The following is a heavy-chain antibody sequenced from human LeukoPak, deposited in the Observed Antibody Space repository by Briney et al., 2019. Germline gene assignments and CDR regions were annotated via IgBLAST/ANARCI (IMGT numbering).Heavy chain of an antibody. CDR3: ARDRGDYDSSGYYYADAFDI. Sequence: ASVKVSCKASGYTFTSYGISWVRLAPGQGLEWMGWISAYNGNTNYAQKLQGRVTMTTDTSTSTAYMELRSLRSDDTAVYYCARDRGDYDSSGYYYADAFDIWGQGTMVTVSS. CDR2: ISAYNGNT. D-gene: IGHD3-22*01. V-gene: IGHV1-18*01. CDR1: GYTFTSYG. J-gene: IGHJ3*02.